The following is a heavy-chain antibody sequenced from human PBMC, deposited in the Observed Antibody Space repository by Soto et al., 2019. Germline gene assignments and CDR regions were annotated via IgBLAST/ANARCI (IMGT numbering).Heavy chain of an antibody. CDR1: GSW. CDR3: ARGAF. J-gene: IGHJ3*01. V-gene: IGHV3-7*05. CDR2: IKHDGSQK. Sequence: GSWMSWVRQAPGKGVEWVANIKHDGSQKYYVDSVKGRFTISRDNAKDSLFLQMDSLRAEDTAVYYCARGAFWGQGTMVTVSS.